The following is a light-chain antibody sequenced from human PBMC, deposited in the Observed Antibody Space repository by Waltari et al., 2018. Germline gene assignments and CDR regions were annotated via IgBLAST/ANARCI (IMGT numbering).Light chain of an antibody. CDR2: WAS. V-gene: IGKV4-1*01. CDR1: QSVLYSPNNKNY. Sequence: DIVMTQSPDSLAVSLGERATINCKSSQSVLYSPNNKNYLAWYQQKPGQPPKLLIYWASTRGSGVPDRFSGSGSGTAFTLTISGLQAEDVAVYYCQQYYSTPYSFGQGTKLEIK. CDR3: QQYYSTPYS. J-gene: IGKJ2*03.